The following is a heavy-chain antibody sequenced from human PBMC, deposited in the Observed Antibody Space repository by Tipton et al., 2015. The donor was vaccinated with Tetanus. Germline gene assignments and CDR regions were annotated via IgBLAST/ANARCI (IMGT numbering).Heavy chain of an antibody. CDR3: ARNHPPRGYPYGGFHS. Sequence: TLSLTCTVSGGSISTGGDSWNWIRQHPGKGLEWIGYIYDSGNTLYNPSLKSRATMSIDASKTPFSLKLTSVTAADTAVYYCARNHPPRGYPYGGFHSWGQGTLVTVSS. D-gene: IGHD5-12*01. J-gene: IGHJ4*02. CDR1: GGSISTGGDS. CDR2: IYDSGNT. V-gene: IGHV4-31*03.